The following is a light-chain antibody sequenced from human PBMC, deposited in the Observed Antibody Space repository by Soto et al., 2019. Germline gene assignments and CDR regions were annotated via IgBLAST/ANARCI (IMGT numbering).Light chain of an antibody. V-gene: IGKV1-5*01. CDR2: DAS. CDR1: QSISTW. J-gene: IGKJ5*01. Sequence: DIQITQSPSTLSGSAVDRVTITFLASQSISTWLAWYQQKPGKAPKLLIYDASSLKGGVPSRFSGSGSGTEFTLTVSSLQPDDFATYYCQQYHSYSVNCGQGTRLEI. CDR3: QQYHSYSVN.